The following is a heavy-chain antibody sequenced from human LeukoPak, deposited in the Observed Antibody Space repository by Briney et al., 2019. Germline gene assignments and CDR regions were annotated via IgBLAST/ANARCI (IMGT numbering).Heavy chain of an antibody. Sequence: GGSLRLSCAASGFTFSSYAMHWVRQAPGKGLEWVAVISYDGSNKYYADSVKGRSTISRDNSKNTLYLQMNSLRAEDTAVYYCGRVGCTGGNCKPYAYYATDVWGQGTTVTVSS. CDR1: GFTFSSYA. CDR2: ISYDGSNK. J-gene: IGHJ6*02. CDR3: GRVGCTGGNCKPYAYYATDV. D-gene: IGHD2-15*01. V-gene: IGHV3-30-3*01.